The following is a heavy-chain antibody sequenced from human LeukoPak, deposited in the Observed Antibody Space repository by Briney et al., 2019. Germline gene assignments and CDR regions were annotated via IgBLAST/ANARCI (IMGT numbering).Heavy chain of an antibody. CDR3: ARAAITYYYGSGTPDYFDY. Sequence: GGSLRLSCAASGFTFSSYAMNWVRQAPGKVLEWVSSISSSSSYIYYAESVKGRFTISRDNAKNSLYLQMNRLRAEDTAVYYCARAAITYYYGSGTPDYFDYWGQGTLVTVSS. CDR1: GFTFSSYA. V-gene: IGHV3-21*01. J-gene: IGHJ4*02. D-gene: IGHD3-10*01. CDR2: ISSSSSYI.